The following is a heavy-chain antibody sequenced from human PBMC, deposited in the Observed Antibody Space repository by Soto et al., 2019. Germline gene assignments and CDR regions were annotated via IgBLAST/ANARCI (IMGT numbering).Heavy chain of an antibody. CDR1: GFTFSTYT. V-gene: IGHV3-23*01. J-gene: IGHJ4*02. CDR2: ISGSGASP. CDR3: AKGRCSITNCYVPDY. Sequence: GGSLRLSCAASGFTFSTYTMSWVRRAPGRGLEWVSAISGSGASPSYADSVQGRFTISRDNPKRTLYLQMNNLRAEDTAVYYCAKGRCSITNCYVPDYWGQGTLVTVS. D-gene: IGHD3-10*01.